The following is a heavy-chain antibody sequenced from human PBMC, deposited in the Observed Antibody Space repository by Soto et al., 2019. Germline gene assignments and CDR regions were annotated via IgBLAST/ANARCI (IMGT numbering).Heavy chain of an antibody. CDR3: ISPHPEAMQRE. CDR2: ASNIVQRYAT. V-gene: IGHV3-73*01. CDR1: GFSLGSSS. D-gene: IGHD2-2*01. J-gene: IGHJ4*02. Sequence: GRCRRLSWAACGFSLGSSSVYSDLQPSRKGLEWVGRASNIVQRYATASAASVRGRFTISRDESKDTTSLQMKSLNPEDTAVYYGISPHPEAMQREWGQGTLVTVSS.